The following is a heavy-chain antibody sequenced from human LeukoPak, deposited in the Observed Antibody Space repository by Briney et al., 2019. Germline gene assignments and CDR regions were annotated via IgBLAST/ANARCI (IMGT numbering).Heavy chain of an antibody. CDR3: VRASGWYYFDS. V-gene: IGHV3-21*01. CDR1: GFTFSSYS. CDR2: ISSSSSYI. J-gene: IGHJ4*02. Sequence: GGSLRLSCAASGFTFSSYSMNWVRQAPGKGLEWVSSISSSSSYIYYADSVKGRFTISRENAKNSLYLQMNSLRAGDTAVYYCVRASGWYYFDSWGQGTLVTVSS. D-gene: IGHD6-19*01.